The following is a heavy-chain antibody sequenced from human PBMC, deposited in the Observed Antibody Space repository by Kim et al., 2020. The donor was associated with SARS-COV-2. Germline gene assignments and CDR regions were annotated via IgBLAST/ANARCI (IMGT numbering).Heavy chain of an antibody. V-gene: IGHV4-59*08. CDR2: INHSGST. CDR3: ARGARNCYYYYFLDV. D-gene: IGHD1-7*01. Sequence: SETLSLTCTVSGGSFSSYYWRWIRQPPGKGLEWIGYINHSGSTNYNPSLKSRTTISVDTSKNQFSRKLSSVTAADTAVYYCARGARNCYYYYFLDVCGKGTPVSASS. J-gene: IGHJ6*03. CDR1: GGSFSSYY.